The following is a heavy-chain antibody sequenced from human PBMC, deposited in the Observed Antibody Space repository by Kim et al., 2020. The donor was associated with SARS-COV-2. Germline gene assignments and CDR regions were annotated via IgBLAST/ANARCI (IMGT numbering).Heavy chain of an antibody. V-gene: IGHV3-33*01. J-gene: IGHJ4*02. CDR3: ARDILYSSSDFDY. Sequence: GGSLRLSCAASGFTFSSYGMHWVRQAPGKGLEWVAVIWYDGSNKYYADSVKGRFTISRDNSKNTLYLQMNSLRAEDTAVYYCARDILYSSSDFDYWGQGTLVTVSS. CDR1: GFTFSSYG. D-gene: IGHD6-6*01. CDR2: IWYDGSNK.